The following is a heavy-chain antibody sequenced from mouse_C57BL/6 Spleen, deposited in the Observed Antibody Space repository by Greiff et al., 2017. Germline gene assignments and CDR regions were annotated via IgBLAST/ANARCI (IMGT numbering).Heavy chain of an antibody. J-gene: IGHJ3*01. CDR1: GYSITSGYD. Sequence: EVQLQQSGPGMVKPSQSLSLTCTVTGYSITSGYDWHWIRHFPGNKLEWMGYISYSGSTNYNPSLKSRISITHDTSKNHFFLKLNSVSTEDTATYYCAREGNYDYSFAYGGQGTLVTVSA. D-gene: IGHD2-4*01. V-gene: IGHV3-1*01. CDR3: AREGNYDYSFAY. CDR2: ISYSGST.